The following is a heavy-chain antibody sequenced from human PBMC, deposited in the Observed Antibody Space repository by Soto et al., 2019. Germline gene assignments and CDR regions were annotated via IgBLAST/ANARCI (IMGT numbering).Heavy chain of an antibody. J-gene: IGHJ4*02. Sequence: PSETLSLTCTVAGGSISSSSYYWGWIRQPPGKGLEWIGIIYYSGSTYYNPSLKSRVTMSLDTSKNQFSLNLRSVTAADTAVYYGARHVGKWGFDYWGKGDLVTVSS. CDR3: ARHVGKWGFDY. CDR1: GGSISSSSYY. CDR2: IYYSGST. V-gene: IGHV4-39*01. D-gene: IGHD1-26*01.